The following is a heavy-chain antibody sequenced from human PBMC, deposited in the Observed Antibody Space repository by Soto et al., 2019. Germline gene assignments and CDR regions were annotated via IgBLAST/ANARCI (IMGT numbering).Heavy chain of an antibody. V-gene: IGHV3-30*15. D-gene: IGHD4-17*01. J-gene: IGHJ1*01. CDR2: VSYDGSIN. CDR1: GFTFGNFA. Sequence: QVSLVESGGGVVQPGGSLRLSCAASGFTFGNFAMHWIRQAPGKGPEWVSVVSYDGSINYNLDSVKGRFTVSRDNSRNTLYLQMSRLRPEDTAVYYCAKGKMWDYGSNSKTYFQHWGPGTLVTVSS. CDR3: AKGKMWDYGSNSKTYFQH.